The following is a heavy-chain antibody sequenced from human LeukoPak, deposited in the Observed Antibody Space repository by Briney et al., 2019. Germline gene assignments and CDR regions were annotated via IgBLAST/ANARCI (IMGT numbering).Heavy chain of an antibody. Sequence: EASVKVSCKASGYTFTTYDINWVRQATGQGLEWMGWMNPNSGNTGYAQKFQGRVTMTRNTSISTAYMELSSLRSEDTAVYYCARGRGSGHKENWSDPWGQGTLVTVSS. D-gene: IGHD6-19*01. CDR1: GYTFTTYD. CDR3: ARGRGSGHKENWSDP. V-gene: IGHV1-8*01. J-gene: IGHJ5*02. CDR2: MNPNSGNT.